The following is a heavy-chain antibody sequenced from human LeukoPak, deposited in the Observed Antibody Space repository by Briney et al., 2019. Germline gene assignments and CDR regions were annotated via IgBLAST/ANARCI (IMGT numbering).Heavy chain of an antibody. Sequence: GGSLRLSCAASGFTFDDYTMHWVRQAPGKGLEWVSLISWDGGSTYYADSVKGRFTISRDNSKNSLYLQMNSLRTEDTALYYCAKDVNGRHVISSSWSLIDYWGQGTLVTVSS. D-gene: IGHD6-13*01. V-gene: IGHV3-43*01. CDR3: AKDVNGRHVISSSWSLIDY. CDR2: ISWDGGST. CDR1: GFTFDDYT. J-gene: IGHJ4*02.